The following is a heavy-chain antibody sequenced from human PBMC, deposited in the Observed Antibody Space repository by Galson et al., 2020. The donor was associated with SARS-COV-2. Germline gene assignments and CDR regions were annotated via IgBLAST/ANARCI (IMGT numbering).Heavy chain of an antibody. Sequence: SETLSLTCTVSGGSISSGSYYWSWIRQPAGKGLEWIGRIYTSGSTNYNPSLKSRVTISVDTSKNQFSLKLSSVTAADTAVYYCAAIRYFDWYGFDYWGQGTLVTVSS. CDR1: GGSISSGSYY. CDR2: IYTSGST. D-gene: IGHD3-9*01. V-gene: IGHV4-61*02. CDR3: AAIRYFDWYGFDY. J-gene: IGHJ4*02.